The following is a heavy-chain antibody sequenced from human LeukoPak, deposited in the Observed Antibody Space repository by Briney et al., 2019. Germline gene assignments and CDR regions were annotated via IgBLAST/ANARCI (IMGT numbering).Heavy chain of an antibody. CDR3: AKHKGGGLGNDAFDL. Sequence: GGSLRLSCVVSGFSLRTYAMSWVRQAPGKGLEWVTTIRGGGLSRYYADSVKGRVSISRDDSQNTVSLEVDNLGVEDTAIYYCAKHKGGGLGNDAFDLWGPGTMLIVSS. V-gene: IGHV3-23*01. J-gene: IGHJ3*01. CDR1: GFSLRTYA. CDR2: IRGGGLSR. D-gene: IGHD2-15*01.